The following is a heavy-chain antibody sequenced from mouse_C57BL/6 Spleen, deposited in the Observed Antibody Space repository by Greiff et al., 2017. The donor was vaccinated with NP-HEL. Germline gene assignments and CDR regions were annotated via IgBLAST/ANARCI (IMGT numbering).Heavy chain of an antibody. J-gene: IGHJ3*01. CDR3: AREGIYYYGSSYRFAY. Sequence: VQLQQSGPELVKPGASVKISCKASGYTFTDYYMNWVKQSHGKSLEWIGDINPNNGGTSYNQKFKGKATLTVDKSSSTAYMELRSLTSEDSAVYYCAREGIYYYGSSYRFAYWGQGTLVTVSA. CDR2: INPNNGGT. V-gene: IGHV1-26*01. CDR1: GYTFTDYY. D-gene: IGHD1-1*01.